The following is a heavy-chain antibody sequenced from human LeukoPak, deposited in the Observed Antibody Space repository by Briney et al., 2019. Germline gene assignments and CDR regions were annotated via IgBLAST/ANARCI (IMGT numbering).Heavy chain of an antibody. D-gene: IGHD3-3*01. V-gene: IGHV4-4*08. Sequence: PSETLSPTCTVSGGSISSYYWSWIRQPPGKGLEWIGYIYTSGSTNYNPSLKSRVTMSVDTSKNQFSLKLSSVTAADTAVYYCARDIPGRITIFGVVRANYYYMDVWGKGTTVTVSS. J-gene: IGHJ6*03. CDR1: GGSISSYY. CDR3: ARDIPGRITIFGVVRANYYYMDV. CDR2: IYTSGST.